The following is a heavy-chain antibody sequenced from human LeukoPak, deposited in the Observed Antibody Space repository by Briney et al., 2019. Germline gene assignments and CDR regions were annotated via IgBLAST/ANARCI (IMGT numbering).Heavy chain of an antibody. CDR3: ARTGGPTYKSSWFI. CDR2: IYYSGST. D-gene: IGHD6-13*01. V-gene: IGHV4-59*01. J-gene: IGHJ3*02. CDR1: GVSINSYY. Sequence: SETLSLTCTVSGVSINSYYWSWIRQPPGKGLEWIGYIYYSGSTNYNPSLKSRVTISADTSKNQLSLKLSSVTAADTAVYYCARTGGPTYKSSWFIWGQGTMVTVSS.